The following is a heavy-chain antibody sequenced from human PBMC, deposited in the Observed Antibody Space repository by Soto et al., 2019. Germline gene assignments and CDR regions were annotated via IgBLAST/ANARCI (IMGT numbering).Heavy chain of an antibody. CDR3: AGPTEAVASPGRGMDV. V-gene: IGHV4-39*01. CDR2: IYYSGST. J-gene: IGHJ6*02. D-gene: IGHD6-19*01. CDR1: GGSISSSSYY. Sequence: QLQLQESGPGLVKPSETLSLTCTVSGGSISSSSYYWGWIRQPPGKGLEWIGSIYYSGSTYYNPSLKSRVTISVDTSKNQFSLKLSSVTAADTAVYYCAGPTEAVASPGRGMDVWGQGTTVTVSS.